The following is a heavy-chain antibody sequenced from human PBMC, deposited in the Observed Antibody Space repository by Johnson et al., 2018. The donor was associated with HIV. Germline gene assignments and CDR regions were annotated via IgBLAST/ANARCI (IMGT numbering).Heavy chain of an antibody. V-gene: IGHV3-13*01. CDR3: ATGVGATIWEDAFDM. J-gene: IGHJ3*02. Sequence: VQLVEYGGGLVQSGGSLRVFCAASGFTFSSYDMHWVRQATGKGLEWVSAIGTAGDTYYPGSVKGRFIISRENAKNSLYLQMNSLRVGDTAVYYCATGVGATIWEDAFDMWGQGTMVTVSS. CDR1: GFTFSSYD. CDR2: IGTAGDT. D-gene: IGHD1-26*01.